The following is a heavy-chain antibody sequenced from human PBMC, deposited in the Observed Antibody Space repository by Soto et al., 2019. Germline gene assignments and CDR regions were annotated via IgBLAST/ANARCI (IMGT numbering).Heavy chain of an antibody. CDR2: IYPGDSDT. D-gene: IGHD3-9*01. V-gene: IGHV5-51*01. CDR1: GYSFTSYW. Sequence: PGESLKISCKGSGYSFTSYWIGWVRQMPGKGLEWMGIIYPGDSDTRYSPSFQGQVTISADKSISTAYLQWSSLKASDTAMYYCARSVTYYDILTGYSLADDAFDIWGQGTMVTVSS. J-gene: IGHJ3*02. CDR3: ARSVTYYDILTGYSLADDAFDI.